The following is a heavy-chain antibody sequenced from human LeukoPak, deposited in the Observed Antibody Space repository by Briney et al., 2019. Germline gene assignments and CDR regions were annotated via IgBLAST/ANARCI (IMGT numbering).Heavy chain of an antibody. J-gene: IGHJ4*02. D-gene: IGHD3-22*01. CDR2: IYTSGST. CDR3: ARHDTTYYYDSSGYALDY. Sequence: SETLSLTCTVSSGSISSYYWSWIRQPAGKGLEWIGRIYTSGSTNYNPSLKSRVTISVDTSKNQFSLKLSSVTAADTAVYYCARHDTTYYYDSSGYALDYWGQGTLVTVSS. V-gene: IGHV4-4*07. CDR1: SGSISSYY.